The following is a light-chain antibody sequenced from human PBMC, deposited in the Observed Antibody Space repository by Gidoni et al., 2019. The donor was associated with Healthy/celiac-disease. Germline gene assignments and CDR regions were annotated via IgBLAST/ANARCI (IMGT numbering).Light chain of an antibody. CDR1: QGSRND. CDR3: LQDYNYPWT. V-gene: IGKV1-6*01. Sequence: AIQMTQSPSSLSASVGDRVTITCRASQGSRNDLGWYQQKPGKAPKLLIYASSSLQSGVPSRFSGSVSGTDFTLTISSLQPEDFATYYCLQDYNYPWTFGQGTKVEIK. J-gene: IGKJ1*01. CDR2: ASS.